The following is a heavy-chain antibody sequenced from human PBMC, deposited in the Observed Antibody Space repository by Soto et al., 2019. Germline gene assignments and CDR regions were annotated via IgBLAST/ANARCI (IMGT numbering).Heavy chain of an antibody. CDR1: GFTFSSYW. V-gene: IGHV3-7*03. Sequence: EVQLVESGGGLVQPGGSLRLSCAASGFTFSSYWMSWVRQAPGKGLEWVANIKQDGSEKYYVDSVKGRFTISRDNAKNSLYLQMHSLRAEDTAVYYCARARGITMVRGPRSYYFDYWGQGTLVTVSS. CDR2: IKQDGSEK. CDR3: ARARGITMVRGPRSYYFDY. J-gene: IGHJ4*02. D-gene: IGHD3-10*01.